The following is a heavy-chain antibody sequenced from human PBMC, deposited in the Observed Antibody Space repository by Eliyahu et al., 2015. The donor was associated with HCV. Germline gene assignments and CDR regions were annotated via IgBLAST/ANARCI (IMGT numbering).Heavy chain of an antibody. D-gene: IGHD1-14*01. CDR3: ARGTGLGREGSLFSDY. J-gene: IGHJ4*02. CDR2: IYYSGST. CDR1: GGSISSYY. V-gene: IGHV4-59*01. Sequence: QVQLQESGPGLVKPSETLSLTCTVSGGSISSYYWIWIRQPPGERLEWIGYIYYSGSTTYNPSLKSRVTTSVDTSKNQFSLKLSSVTAADTAVYFCARGTGLGREGSLFSDYWGQGILVTVSS.